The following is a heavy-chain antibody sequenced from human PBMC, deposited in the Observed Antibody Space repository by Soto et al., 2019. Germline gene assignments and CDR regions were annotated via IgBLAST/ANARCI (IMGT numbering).Heavy chain of an antibody. CDR3: AKEGGLSGRDYISGSYYFEY. J-gene: IGHJ4*02. V-gene: IGHV3-30*18. CDR1: GFTFSSYG. Sequence: QVQLVESGGGVVQPGRSLRLSCVASGFTFSSYGMHWVRQAPGKGREWVAIISYDGSNTYYADSVKGRFTISRDKSKNTLYLRMSSLRAEDTSVYYCAKEGGLSGRDYISGSYYFEYWGQGTLVTVSS. CDR2: ISYDGSNT. D-gene: IGHD1-26*01.